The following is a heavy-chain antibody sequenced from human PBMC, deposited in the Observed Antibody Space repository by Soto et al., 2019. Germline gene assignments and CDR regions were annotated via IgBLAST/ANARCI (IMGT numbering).Heavy chain of an antibody. CDR3: AKDPFTYCSVTFSYYFDY. CDR1: GFTFGDYA. J-gene: IGHJ4*02. V-gene: IGHV3-9*01. D-gene: IGHD4-17*01. Sequence: EVQLVESGGGLVQPGRSLRLSCAASGFTFGDYAMHWVRQAPGKGLEWVSGIGWNSGSIAYADSVKGRFTISRDNAKNSLYLLINSLRPEDTAFYYCAKDPFTYCSVTFSYYFDYWGQGTLVTVSS. CDR2: IGWNSGSI.